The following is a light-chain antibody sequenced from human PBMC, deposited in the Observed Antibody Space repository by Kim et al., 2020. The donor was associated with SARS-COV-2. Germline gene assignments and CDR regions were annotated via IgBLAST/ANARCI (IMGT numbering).Light chain of an antibody. V-gene: IGLV2-8*01. J-gene: IGLJ1*01. CDR3: SSYAGSNRV. Sequence: PGQSVTISCTGTSIDVGGYNYVSWYQQHPGKAPKLMIYEVSKRPSGVPDRFSGSKSGNTASLTVSGLQAEDEADYYCSSYAGSNRVFGTGTKVTVL. CDR2: EVS. CDR1: SIDVGGYNY.